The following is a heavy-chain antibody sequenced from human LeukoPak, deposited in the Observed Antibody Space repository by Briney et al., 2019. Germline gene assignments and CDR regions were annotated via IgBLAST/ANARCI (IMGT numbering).Heavy chain of an antibody. CDR2: ISYDGSNK. CDR1: GFTFSSYG. Sequence: PGGSLRLSCAASGFTFSSYGMHWVRQAPGKGLEWVAVISYDGSNKYYADSVKGRFTISRDNSKNTLYLQMNSLRAEDTAVYYCAKDYERDYDILTGYHMPSGWGQGTLVTVSS. V-gene: IGHV3-30*18. D-gene: IGHD3-9*01. CDR3: AKDYERDYDILTGYHMPSG. J-gene: IGHJ4*02.